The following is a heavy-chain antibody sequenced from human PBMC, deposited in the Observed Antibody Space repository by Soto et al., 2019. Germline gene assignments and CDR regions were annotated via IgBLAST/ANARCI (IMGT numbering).Heavy chain of an antibody. CDR2: IFPLTDIP. J-gene: IGHJ4*02. Sequence: QVQLVQSGTEVKKPGSSVKVSCKASGGTFRNYPINWVRQAPGQGLEWMGSIFPLTDIPDYAQNFQARLTISADNSTSTASMELSSLTSDDTAMYFCARGPLVVLNYFESWGQGTLVTVSS. CDR3: ARGPLVVLNYFES. V-gene: IGHV1-69*02. CDR1: GGTFRNYP.